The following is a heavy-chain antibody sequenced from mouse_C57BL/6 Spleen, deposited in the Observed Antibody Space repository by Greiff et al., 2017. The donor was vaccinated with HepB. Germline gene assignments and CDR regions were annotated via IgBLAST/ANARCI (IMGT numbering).Heavy chain of an antibody. V-gene: IGHV14-4*01. CDR1: GFNIKDDY. CDR3: TPITTVVESGFAY. CDR2: IDPENGDT. J-gene: IGHJ3*01. Sequence: VHVKQSGAELVRPGASVKLSCTASGFNIKDDYMHWVKQRPEQGLEWIGWIDPENGDTEYASKFQGKATITADTSSNTAYLQLSSLTSEDTAVYYCTPITTVVESGFAYWGQGTLVTVSA. D-gene: IGHD1-1*01.